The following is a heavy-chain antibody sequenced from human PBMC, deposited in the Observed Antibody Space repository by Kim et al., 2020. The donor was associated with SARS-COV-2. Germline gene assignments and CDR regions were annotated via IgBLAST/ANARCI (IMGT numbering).Heavy chain of an antibody. CDR2: TYYRSKWNY. CDR1: GDSVSSNSAA. V-gene: IGHV6-1*01. Sequence: SQTLSLTCAISGDSVSSNSAAWNWIRQSPSRGLEWLGRTYYRSKWNYDYAVSVKGRITINPDTSKNQFSLQLNSVTPEDTAVYYCARARSPGIAARLHYYYRMDVWGQGTTVTVSS. CDR3: ARARSPGIAARLHYYYRMDV. D-gene: IGHD6-6*01. J-gene: IGHJ6*02.